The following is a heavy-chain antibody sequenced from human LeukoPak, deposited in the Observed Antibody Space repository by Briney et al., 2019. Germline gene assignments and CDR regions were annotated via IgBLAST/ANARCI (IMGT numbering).Heavy chain of an antibody. CDR1: GDTFSSYA. J-gene: IGHJ4*02. D-gene: IGHD6-19*01. Sequence: ASVKVSCKASGDTFSSYAISWVRQAPGQGLEWMGGIIPIFGTANYAQKFQGRVTITADESTSTAYMELSSLRSEDTAVYYCARGRLYSSGWYLDYFDYWGQGTLVTVSS. CDR3: ARGRLYSSGWYLDYFDY. CDR2: IIPIFGTA. V-gene: IGHV1-69*13.